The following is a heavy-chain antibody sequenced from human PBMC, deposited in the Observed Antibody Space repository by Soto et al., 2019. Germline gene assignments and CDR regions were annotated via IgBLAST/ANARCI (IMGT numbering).Heavy chain of an antibody. V-gene: IGHV3-21*01. Sequence: GGSLRLSCAASGFTFSSYSMNWVRQAPGKGLEWVSSISSSSSYIYYADSVKGRFTISRDNAKNSLYLQMNSLRAEDTAVYYCARDEVGYSYGSTTFDYWGQGTLVTVSS. D-gene: IGHD5-18*01. CDR3: ARDEVGYSYGSTTFDY. CDR2: ISSSSSYI. CDR1: GFTFSSYS. J-gene: IGHJ4*02.